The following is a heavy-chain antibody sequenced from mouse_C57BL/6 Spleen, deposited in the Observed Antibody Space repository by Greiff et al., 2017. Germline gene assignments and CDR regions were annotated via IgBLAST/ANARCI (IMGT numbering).Heavy chain of an antibody. J-gene: IGHJ4*01. CDR2: IYPGDGDT. D-gene: IGHD2-10*02. V-gene: IGHV1-82*01. CDR1: GYAFSSSW. Sequence: VQLQQSGPELVKPGASVKISCKASGYAFSSSWMNWVKQRPGKGLEWIGRIYPGDGDTNYNGKFKGKATLTADKSSSTAYMQLSSLTSEDSAVYFCARGYGNYPYYYAMDYWGQGTSVTVSS. CDR3: ARGYGNYPYYYAMDY.